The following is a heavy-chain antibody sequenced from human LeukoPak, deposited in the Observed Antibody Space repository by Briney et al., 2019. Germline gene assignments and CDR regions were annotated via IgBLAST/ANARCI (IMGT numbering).Heavy chain of an antibody. J-gene: IGHJ4*02. CDR1: GFTFSDYA. Sequence: PGGSLRLSCAASGFTFSDYAMHWVRQAPGKELEYVSAISSNGGSIHYANSVKGRFTISRDNSKNTLYLQMDSLRAEDTAVYYCAKGPAAGQYYFDYWGQGTLVTVSS. V-gene: IGHV3-64*01. CDR3: AKGPAAGQYYFDY. D-gene: IGHD6-25*01. CDR2: ISSNGGSI.